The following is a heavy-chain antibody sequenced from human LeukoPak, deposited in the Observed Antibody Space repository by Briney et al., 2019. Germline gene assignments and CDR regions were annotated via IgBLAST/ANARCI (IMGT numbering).Heavy chain of an antibody. J-gene: IGHJ4*02. V-gene: IGHV3-33*06. CDR2: IWNDGSKK. D-gene: IGHD2-2*01. CDR1: GFSLRSYG. Sequence: PGRSLRLSCAASGFSLRSYGMHGVRQAPGRGLEGGADIWNDGSKKLYADSVKGGFTFSRDNQKKVVFVKMNTLRGDDRAVYYGAKARNIVIIPAAIEGFDYWGLGTLVTVAS. CDR3: AKARNIVIIPAAIEGFDY.